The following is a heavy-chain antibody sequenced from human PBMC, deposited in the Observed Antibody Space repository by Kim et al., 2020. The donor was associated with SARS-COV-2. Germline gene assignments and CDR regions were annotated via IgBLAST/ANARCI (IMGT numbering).Heavy chain of an antibody. Sequence: SETLSLTCTVSGGSISSYYWSWIRQPPGKGLEWIGYIYYSGSTNYNPSLKSRVTISVDTSKNQFSLKLSSVTAADTAVYYCARGPTAMNPGYWGQGTLVTVSS. CDR2: IYYSGST. V-gene: IGHV4-59*01. CDR3: ARGPTAMNPGY. J-gene: IGHJ4*02. D-gene: IGHD5-18*01. CDR1: GGSISSYY.